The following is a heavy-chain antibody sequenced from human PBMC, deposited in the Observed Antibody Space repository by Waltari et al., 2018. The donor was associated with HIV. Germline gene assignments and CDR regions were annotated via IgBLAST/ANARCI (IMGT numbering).Heavy chain of an antibody. V-gene: IGHV3-48*04. Sequence: EVQLVASGGDLVQPGGSLRLSCAASGFSLSSYSMNWLHQAPGKGLEWISYISNSGNTIDYADSVKGRFTISRDNAKNSLSLQMHSLRAEDTAVYYCARARGYSYGYEDYWGQGALVTVSS. CDR3: ARARGYSYGYEDY. D-gene: IGHD5-18*01. CDR2: ISNSGNTI. J-gene: IGHJ4*02. CDR1: GFSLSSYS.